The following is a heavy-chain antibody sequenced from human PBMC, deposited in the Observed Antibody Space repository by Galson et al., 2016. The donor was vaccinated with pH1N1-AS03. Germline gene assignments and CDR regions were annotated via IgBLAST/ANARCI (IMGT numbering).Heavy chain of an antibody. Sequence: QSGAEVKKPGESLKISCQASGYKFSTYWIGWVRQMPGKGLVRMALIYPGDSDARYSPSYQGQIIISADESTSTAYLQSVSLKASDTAMYYCARRGGFGGYFQASDFWGQGTLVTVSS. D-gene: IGHD3-22*01. CDR2: IYPGDSDA. V-gene: IGHV5-51*01. J-gene: IGHJ4*02. CDR3: ARRGGFGGYFQASDF. CDR1: GYKFSTYW.